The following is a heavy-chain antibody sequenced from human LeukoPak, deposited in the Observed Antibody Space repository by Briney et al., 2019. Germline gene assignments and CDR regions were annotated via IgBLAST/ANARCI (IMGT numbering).Heavy chain of an antibody. CDR2: IYYSGST. CDR1: GGSISSCSYY. Sequence: SETLSLTCTVSGGSISSCSYYWGWIRQPPGKGLEWIGSIYYSGSTYYNPSLKSRVTISVDTSKNQFSLKLGSVTAADTAVYYCARDRAIPAAGTFHYWGQGTLVTVSS. J-gene: IGHJ4*02. V-gene: IGHV4-39*07. D-gene: IGHD6-13*01. CDR3: ARDRAIPAAGTFHY.